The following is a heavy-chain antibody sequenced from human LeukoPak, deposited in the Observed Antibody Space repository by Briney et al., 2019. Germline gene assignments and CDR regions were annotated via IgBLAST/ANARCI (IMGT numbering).Heavy chain of an antibody. J-gene: IGHJ5*02. V-gene: IGHV4-38-2*02. CDR2: MYHSGST. CDR1: GYSISSGYY. Sequence: SETLSLTCTVSGYSISSGYYWGWIRQPPGKGLEWIGSMYHSGSTYCNPSLKSRVTISVDTSENQFSLKLSSVTAADTAVYYCARREVVVVPAAKRRSWFDPWGQGTLVTVSS. CDR3: ARREVVVVPAAKRRSWFDP. D-gene: IGHD2-2*01.